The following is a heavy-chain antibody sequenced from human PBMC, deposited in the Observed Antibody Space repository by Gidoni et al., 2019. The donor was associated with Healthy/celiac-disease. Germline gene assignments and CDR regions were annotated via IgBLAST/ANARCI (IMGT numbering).Heavy chain of an antibody. D-gene: IGHD3-3*01. CDR3: ARGRRYYDFWSGYYTGWFDP. CDR2: INHSGST. CDR1: GGSFSGYY. V-gene: IGHV4-34*01. Sequence: QVQLQQWGAGLLKPSENLSLTCAVYGGSFSGYYWSWIRQPPGKGLEWIGEINHSGSTNYNPSLKSRVTISVDTSKNQFSLKLSSVTAADTAVYYCARGRRYYDFWSGYYTGWFDPWGQGTLVTVSS. J-gene: IGHJ5*02.